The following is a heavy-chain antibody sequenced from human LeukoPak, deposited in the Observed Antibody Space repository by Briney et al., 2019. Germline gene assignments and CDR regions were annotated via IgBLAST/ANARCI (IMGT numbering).Heavy chain of an antibody. CDR2: ISWNSCSI. CDR3: AKGSAAGSHPRDY. V-gene: IGHV3-9*01. CDR1: GFTFDDYA. D-gene: IGHD6-13*01. Sequence: GGALRLSCASSGFTFDDYAMHWVRQAPGKGLEGVSGISWNSCSIGYADSVKGRFTISRDNAKNSLYLQMNSLRAEDTALYYCAKGSAAGSHPRDYWGQGTLVTVSS. J-gene: IGHJ4*02.